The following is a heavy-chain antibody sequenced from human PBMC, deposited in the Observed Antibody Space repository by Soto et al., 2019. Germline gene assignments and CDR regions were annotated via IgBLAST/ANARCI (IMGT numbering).Heavy chain of an antibody. CDR2: ISYYGDDT. CDR1: GFTFTTYA. CDR3: AKIVDHGGTAL. J-gene: IGHJ4*01. D-gene: IGHD4-17*01. Sequence: GSLRLSCDASGFTFTTYAMTWVRQAPGKGLEWVSSISYYGDDTYYADSVRGRFTISRDNSKNTLYLQMNGLRVEDMAIYYCAKIVDHGGTALWGQGTLVTVSS. V-gene: IGHV3-23*01.